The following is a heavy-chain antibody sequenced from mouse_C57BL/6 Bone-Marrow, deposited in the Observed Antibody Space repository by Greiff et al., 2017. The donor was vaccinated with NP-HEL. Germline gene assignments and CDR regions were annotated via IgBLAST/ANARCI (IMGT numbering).Heavy chain of an antibody. Sequence: EVQLVESGGGLVKPGGSLKLSCAASGFTFSSYAMSWVRQTPEKRLEWVATISDGGSYTYYPDNVKGRFTISRDNAKNNLYLQMSHLKSEDTAMYDCARDGLLLLRVYFDYWGQGTTLTVSS. CDR2: ISDGGSYT. CDR3: ARDGLLLLRVYFDY. V-gene: IGHV5-4*01. CDR1: GFTFSSYA. J-gene: IGHJ2*01. D-gene: IGHD1-1*01.